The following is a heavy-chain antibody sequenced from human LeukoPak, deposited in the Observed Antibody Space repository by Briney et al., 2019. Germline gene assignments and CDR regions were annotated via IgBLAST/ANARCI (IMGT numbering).Heavy chain of an antibody. J-gene: IGHJ5*02. CDR1: EYTFTAYY. Sequence: ASVTVSCKASEYTFTAYYMHWMRQAPGQGLEWMGWINPNTGDTNYAQKFQGRVTMTRDTSMSTAYMKLSSLRFDDTAVYYCARGPLEFCSGGSCYSGRNWFDPWGQGTLVTVSS. V-gene: IGHV1-2*02. CDR2: INPNTGDT. CDR3: ARGPLEFCSGGSCYSGRNWFDP. D-gene: IGHD2-15*01.